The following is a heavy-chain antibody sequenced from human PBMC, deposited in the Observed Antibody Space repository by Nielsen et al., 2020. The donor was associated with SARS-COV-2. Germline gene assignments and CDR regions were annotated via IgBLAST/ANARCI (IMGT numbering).Heavy chain of an antibody. D-gene: IGHD1-26*01. Sequence: GGSLRLSCSASGFTFSSTWMDWVRQAPGQGLVWVSRINPSGSGTAYADSVKGRFAVSRDNAENTVVLQIHSLRAEDTAVYYCAKCKIGIVGAPDAFDIWGQGTMVTVSS. CDR3: AKCKIGIVGAPDAFDI. CDR2: INPSGSGT. V-gene: IGHV3-74*01. CDR1: GFTFSSTW. J-gene: IGHJ3*02.